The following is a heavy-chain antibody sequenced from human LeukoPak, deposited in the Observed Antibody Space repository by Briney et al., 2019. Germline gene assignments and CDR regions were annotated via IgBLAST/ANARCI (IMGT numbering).Heavy chain of an antibody. D-gene: IGHD2-15*01. V-gene: IGHV3-23*01. J-gene: IGHJ3*02. CDR1: EFTFSSYA. CDR2: ISGSGGST. Sequence: GASLRLSCAASEFTFSSYAMSWVRQAPGKGLEWVSAISGSGGSTYYADSVKGRFTISRDNSKNTLYLQMNSLRAEDTAVYYCAKVVAARLDAFDIWGQGTMVTVSS. CDR3: AKVVAARLDAFDI.